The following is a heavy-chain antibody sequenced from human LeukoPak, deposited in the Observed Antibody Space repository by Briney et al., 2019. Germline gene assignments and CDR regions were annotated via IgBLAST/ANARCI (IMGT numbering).Heavy chain of an antibody. CDR3: ARSRVVVPAAIMARQYYFDY. CDR2: IYHSGST. D-gene: IGHD2-2*02. J-gene: IGHJ4*02. Sequence: SETLSLTCAVSSGSISSSNWWNWVRQPPGKGLEWIGEIYHSGSTNYNPSLESRVTISVDLSKNQFSLKLSSVTAADTAVYYCARSRVVVPAAIMARQYYFDYWGQGTLVTVSS. V-gene: IGHV4-4*02. CDR1: SGSISSSNW.